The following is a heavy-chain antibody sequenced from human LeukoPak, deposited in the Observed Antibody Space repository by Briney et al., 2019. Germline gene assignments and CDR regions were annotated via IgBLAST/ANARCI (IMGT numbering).Heavy chain of an antibody. CDR3: ATPTNYDILTGLKY. J-gene: IGHJ4*02. CDR1: GGTFTSYA. Sequence: SVKVSCKASGGTFTSYAISWVRQAPGQGLEWMGRIIPILGIANYAQKLQGRVTITADKSTSTAYMELSSLRSEDTAVYYCATPTNYDILTGLKYWGQGTLVTVSS. D-gene: IGHD3-9*01. CDR2: IIPILGIA. V-gene: IGHV1-69*04.